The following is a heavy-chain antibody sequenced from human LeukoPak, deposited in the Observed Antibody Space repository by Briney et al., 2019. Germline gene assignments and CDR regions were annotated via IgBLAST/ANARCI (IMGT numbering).Heavy chain of an antibody. CDR1: GFTFSSYA. V-gene: IGHV3-23*01. Sequence: PGGSLRLSCAVSGFTFSSYAMSWVSQAPGKGLEWVSGISGSGGTTYYAESVKGRFTISRDNTKNTLYLQMNSLRAEDTAVYYCAKGSYCDYWGQGTLVTVSS. CDR2: ISGSGGTT. J-gene: IGHJ4*02. CDR3: AKGSYCDY.